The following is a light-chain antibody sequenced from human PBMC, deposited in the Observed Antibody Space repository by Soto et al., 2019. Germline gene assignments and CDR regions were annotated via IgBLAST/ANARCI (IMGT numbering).Light chain of an antibody. CDR1: SSDVGNYNL. V-gene: IGLV2-23*02. J-gene: IGLJ2*01. CDR2: EVS. Sequence: QSALTQPASVSGSPGQSITISCTGTSSDVGNYNLVSWYQHHPGKAPKLMLSEVSKRPSGVSNRFSGSRSGNTASLTIFGLQAEDEADYYCSSYAGTYTGVVFGGGTKVTVL. CDR3: SSYAGTYTGVV.